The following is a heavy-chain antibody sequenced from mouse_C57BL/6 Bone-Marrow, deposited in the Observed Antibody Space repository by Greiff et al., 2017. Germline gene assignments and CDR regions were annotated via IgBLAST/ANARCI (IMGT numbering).Heavy chain of an antibody. J-gene: IGHJ2*01. Sequence: QVQLKQPGAELVKPGASVKLSCKASGYTFTSYWMQWVKQRPGQGLEWIGEIDPSDSYTNYNQKFKGKATLTVDTSSSTAYMQLSSLTSEDSAVYYCARLYYRSYWGQGTTLTVSS. CDR2: IDPSDSYT. V-gene: IGHV1-50*01. CDR1: GYTFTSYW. D-gene: IGHD2-14*01. CDR3: ARLYYRSY.